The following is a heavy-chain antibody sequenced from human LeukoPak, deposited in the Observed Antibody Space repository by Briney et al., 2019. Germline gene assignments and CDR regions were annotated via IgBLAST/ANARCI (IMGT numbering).Heavy chain of an antibody. CDR1: GGSISSSSYY. CDR3: ARKGISALAGAFDI. V-gene: IGHV4-39*07. D-gene: IGHD2-21*01. Sequence: SETLSLTCTVSGGSISSSSYYWGWIRQPPGKGRECIGSIDYIVSTYYNPSLKSRFTISVDTSKNQFSLRLSSVTAADTAVYYCARKGISALAGAFDIWGQGTMVTVSS. CDR2: IDYIVST. J-gene: IGHJ3*02.